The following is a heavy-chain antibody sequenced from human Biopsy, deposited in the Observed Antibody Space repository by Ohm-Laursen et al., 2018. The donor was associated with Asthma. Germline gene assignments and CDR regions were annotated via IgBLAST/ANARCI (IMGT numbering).Heavy chain of an antibody. D-gene: IGHD1-26*01. Sequence: SLRLSCAASGFTFRNFGMHWVRQAPGKGLDWVAVISFDGTNRNYTDSVKGRFTISRDNSRDTLHLEMNSLRAEDTAVYFCAKEVFPGWELRRGPDSWGQGTLVTVSS. J-gene: IGHJ4*02. CDR3: AKEVFPGWELRRGPDS. V-gene: IGHV3-30*18. CDR1: GFTFRNFG. CDR2: ISFDGTNR.